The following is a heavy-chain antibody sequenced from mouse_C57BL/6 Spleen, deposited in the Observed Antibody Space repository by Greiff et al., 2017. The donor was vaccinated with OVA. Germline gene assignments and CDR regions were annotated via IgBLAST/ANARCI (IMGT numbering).Heavy chain of an antibody. CDR2: IYPSDSET. D-gene: IGHD1-1*01. J-gene: IGHJ1*03. V-gene: IGHV1-61*01. Sequence: QVQLQQPGAELVRPGSSVKLSCKASGYTFTSYWMDWVKQRPGQGLEWIGNIYPSDSETHYNQKFKDKATLTVDKSSSTAYMQLSSLTSEDSAVYYCAREGYYYGSSLWYFDVWGTGTTVTVSS. CDR1: GYTFTSYW. CDR3: AREGYYYGSSLWYFDV.